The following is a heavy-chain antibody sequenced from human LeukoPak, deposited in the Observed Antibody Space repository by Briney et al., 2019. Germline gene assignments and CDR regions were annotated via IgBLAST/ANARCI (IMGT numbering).Heavy chain of an antibody. CDR3: AGGEAVTTPDYYYGMDV. D-gene: IGHD4-17*01. V-gene: IGHV4-34*01. CDR1: GGSFSGYY. J-gene: IGHJ6*02. Sequence: PSETLSLTCAVYGGSFSGYYWSWIRQPPGKGLEGIGEINHSGSTNYNPSLKSRVTISVDTSKNQFSLKLSSVTAADTAVYYCAGGEAVTTPDYYYGMDVWGQGTTVTVSS. CDR2: INHSGST.